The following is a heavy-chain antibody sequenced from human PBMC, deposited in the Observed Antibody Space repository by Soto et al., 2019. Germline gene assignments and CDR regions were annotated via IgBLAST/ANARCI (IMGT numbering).Heavy chain of an antibody. CDR2: IYYSGST. J-gene: IGHJ4*02. Sequence: PSETLSLTCTVSGGSVSSVSYYWSWIRQPPGKGLEWIGYIYYSGSTHYNPSLKSRVTISLDTSKNQFSLKLNSVTAADTAVYYCARENYYALDYWGPGTLVTVSS. CDR3: ARENYYALDY. CDR1: GGSVSSVSYY. V-gene: IGHV4-61*01. D-gene: IGHD3-10*01.